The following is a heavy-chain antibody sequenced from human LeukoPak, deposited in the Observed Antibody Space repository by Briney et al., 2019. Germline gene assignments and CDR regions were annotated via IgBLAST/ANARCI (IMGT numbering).Heavy chain of an antibody. CDR1: GFTFSSYA. Sequence: PGGSLRLSCAASGFTFSSYAMSWVRQAPGKGLEWVSAISDSGGSTYYADSVKGRFTISRDNSKNTLYLQMNSLRAEDTAVYYCASNSNYVSSTLDYWGQGTLVTVSS. J-gene: IGHJ4*02. D-gene: IGHD4-11*01. CDR3: ASNSNYVSSTLDY. V-gene: IGHV3-23*01. CDR2: ISDSGGST.